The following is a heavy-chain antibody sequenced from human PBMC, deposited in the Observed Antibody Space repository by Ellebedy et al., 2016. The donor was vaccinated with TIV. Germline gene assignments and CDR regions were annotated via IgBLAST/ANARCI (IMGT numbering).Heavy chain of an antibody. V-gene: IGHV3-11*06. D-gene: IGHD3-10*01. CDR1: GFTFSDYY. CDR3: ARDYYGSGSYQDY. CDR2: ISGSSTYT. Sequence: PGGSLRLSCAASGFTFSDYYMSWIRQPPGKGRERVSYISGSSTYTNYADSVKGRFTISRDNAKNSLFLQMNSLRAEDTAGYFCARDYYGSGSYQDYWGQGTLVTVSS. J-gene: IGHJ4*02.